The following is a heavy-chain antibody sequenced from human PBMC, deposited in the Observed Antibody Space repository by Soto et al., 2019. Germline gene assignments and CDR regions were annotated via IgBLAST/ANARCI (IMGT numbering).Heavy chain of an antibody. Sequence: EVQLVESGGGLVQPGRSLRLSCAASGFTFDDYAMHWVRQAPGQGLEWVSGISWNSGSICYADSVKGRFTISRDNAKNSLYLQMNSLRAEDTALDYCAKAMGSHNRRAFDYWGQGALVTVSS. CDR1: GFTFDDYA. V-gene: IGHV3-9*01. CDR3: AKAMGSHNRRAFDY. D-gene: IGHD3-16*01. CDR2: ISWNSGSI. J-gene: IGHJ4*02.